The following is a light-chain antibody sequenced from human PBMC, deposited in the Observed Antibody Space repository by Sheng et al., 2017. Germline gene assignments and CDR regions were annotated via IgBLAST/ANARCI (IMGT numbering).Light chain of an antibody. CDR2: EVT. Sequence: QSVLTQPPSVSGAPGQRVTISCTGSSSNIGAGYDVHWYQQVAGTAPKLIIYEVTKRPSGVPDRFSGSKSGNTASLTVSGLQAEDEADYYCSSYGGRRYVFGNGTKVTV. J-gene: IGLJ1*01. V-gene: IGLV1-40*01. CDR1: SSNIGAGYD. CDR3: SSYGGRRYV.